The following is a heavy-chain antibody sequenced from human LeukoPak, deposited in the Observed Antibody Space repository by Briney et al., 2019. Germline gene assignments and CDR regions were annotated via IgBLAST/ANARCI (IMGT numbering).Heavy chain of an antibody. CDR3: ARVNRYCNDY. D-gene: IGHD6-13*01. CDR1: GVSISRYY. CDR2: IFYSGST. V-gene: IGHV4-59*01. J-gene: IGHJ4*02. Sequence: PSETLSLTCTVSGVSISRYYWSWIRQSPGKGLEWIGNIFYSGSTNYNPSFKSRVTISLDTSKNQFSLNLSSVTAADTAVYYCARVNRYCNDYWGQGTLDTVSS.